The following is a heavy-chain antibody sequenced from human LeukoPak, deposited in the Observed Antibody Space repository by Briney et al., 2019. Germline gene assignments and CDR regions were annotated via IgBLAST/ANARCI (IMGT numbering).Heavy chain of an antibody. CDR2: ISGSGGST. CDR3: ARDFEFGSAAGTPN. Sequence: GALRLSCAASGFTFSSYGMSWVRQAPGKGLEWVSAISGSGGSTYYADSVKGRFTISRDNSKNTLYLQMNSLRAEDTAVYYCARDFEFGSAAGTPNWGQGTLVTVSS. D-gene: IGHD6-13*01. CDR1: GFTFSSYG. J-gene: IGHJ4*02. V-gene: IGHV3-23*01.